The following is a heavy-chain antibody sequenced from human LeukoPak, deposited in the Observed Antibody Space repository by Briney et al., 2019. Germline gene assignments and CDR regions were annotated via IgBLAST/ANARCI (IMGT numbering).Heavy chain of an antibody. Sequence: SETLSLTCTVSGGSISSYYWSWVRQPPGKGLEWVGYIYYSGSTNYNPSLKSRVTISVEASTNQFSLKLSSVPAAETAVYYCARLEEGCSGGSCYSLDYWGQGTLVTVSS. D-gene: IGHD2-15*01. CDR3: ARLEEGCSGGSCYSLDY. CDR2: IYYSGST. V-gene: IGHV4-59*08. CDR1: GGSISSYY. J-gene: IGHJ4*02.